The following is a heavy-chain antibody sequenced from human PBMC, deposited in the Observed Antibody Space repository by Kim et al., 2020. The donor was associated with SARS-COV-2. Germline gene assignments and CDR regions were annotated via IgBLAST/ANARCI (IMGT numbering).Heavy chain of an antibody. Sequence: GSLRLSCAASGFTFSSYAMSWVRQAPGKGLEWVSAISGSGGSTYYADSVKGRFTISRDNSKNTLYLQMNSLRAEDTAVYYCAKWGGDSYGYSYWGQGTLVTVSS. CDR2: ISGSGGST. J-gene: IGHJ4*02. CDR3: AKWGGDSYGYSY. D-gene: IGHD5-18*01. CDR1: GFTFSSYA. V-gene: IGHV3-23*01.